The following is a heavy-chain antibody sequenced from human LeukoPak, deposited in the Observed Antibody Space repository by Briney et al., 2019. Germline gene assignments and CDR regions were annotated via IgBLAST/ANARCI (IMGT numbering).Heavy chain of an antibody. J-gene: IGHJ4*02. Sequence: SETLSLTCAVYGGSFSGYYWSWIRQPPGKGLEWIGEINHSGSTNYNPSLKSRVTISVDTSKNQFSLKLSSVTAADTAVYYCARGPLDYWGQGTLVTVSS. CDR2: INHSGST. CDR3: ARGPLDY. V-gene: IGHV4-34*01. CDR1: GGSFSGYY.